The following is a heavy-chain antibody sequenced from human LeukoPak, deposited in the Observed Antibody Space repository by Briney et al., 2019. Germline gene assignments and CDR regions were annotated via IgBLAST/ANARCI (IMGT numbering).Heavy chain of an antibody. Sequence: SVKVSCKASGGTFSSYAISWVRQAPGQGLEWMGGIIPIFGTANYAQKFQGRVTITTDESTSTAYMELSSLRSEDTAVYYCARESVITIFGVVLFRPLFDYWGQGTLVTVSS. CDR3: ARESVITIFGVVLFRPLFDY. V-gene: IGHV1-69*05. J-gene: IGHJ4*02. CDR2: IIPIFGTA. D-gene: IGHD3-3*01. CDR1: GGTFSSYA.